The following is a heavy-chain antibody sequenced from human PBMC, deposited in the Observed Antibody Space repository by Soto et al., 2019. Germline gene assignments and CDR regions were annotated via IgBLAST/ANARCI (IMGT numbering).Heavy chain of an antibody. V-gene: IGHV3-23*01. D-gene: IGHD2-2*01. J-gene: IGHJ6*03. CDR1: GFTFSSYA. CDR3: AKDLEDIVVVPAAYMDV. Sequence: EVQLLESGGGLVQPGGSLRLSCAASGFTFSSYAMSWVRQAPGKGLEWVSAISGSGGSTYYADSVKGRFTISRDNSKNTLYLQMNSLRAEDTAVYYCAKDLEDIVVVPAAYMDVWGKGTTVTVSS. CDR2: ISGSGGST.